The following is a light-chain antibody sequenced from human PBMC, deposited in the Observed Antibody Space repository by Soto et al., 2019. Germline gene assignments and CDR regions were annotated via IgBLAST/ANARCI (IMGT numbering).Light chain of an antibody. J-gene: IGKJ2*01. CDR2: RAS. CDR3: QHYNFWPHT. V-gene: IGKV3-15*01. Sequence: EIVLTQSPATLSLSPGERATLSCRASQSISFYLTWYQHKPGQAPRLLIYRASTRATGVPARFSGSGSGTEFTLTISSLQSEDVSVYFCQHYNFWPHTFGQGTKVDIK. CDR1: QSISFY.